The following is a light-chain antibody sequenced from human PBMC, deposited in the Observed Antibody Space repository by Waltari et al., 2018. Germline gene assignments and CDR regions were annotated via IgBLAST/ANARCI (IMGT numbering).Light chain of an antibody. V-gene: IGLV2-14*03. Sequence: QSALTQPASVSGSPGQSITISCTGTSRDVGGYNYVSWYQQHPGKAPKLMIYDVSNRPSGVSNRFSGSKSGNTASLTISGLQAEDEAAYYCSSYTSSSTPVFGGGTKLTVL. CDR3: SSYTSSSTPV. J-gene: IGLJ2*01. CDR1: SRDVGGYNY. CDR2: DVS.